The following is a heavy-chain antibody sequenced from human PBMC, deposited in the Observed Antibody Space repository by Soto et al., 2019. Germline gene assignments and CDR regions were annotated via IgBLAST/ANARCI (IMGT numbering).Heavy chain of an antibody. CDR1: GFTFSSYA. D-gene: IGHD2-21*02. V-gene: IGHV3-30-3*01. J-gene: IGHJ4*02. CDR3: ARDLNSVVTFYFDY. Sequence: QVQLVESGGGVVQPGRSLRLSCAASGFTFSSYAIHWVRQAPGKGLEWVAVISYDGSNKYYADSVKGRFTISRDTSKNMLLLQMNSLRAEAAAVYYWARDLNSVVTFYFDYWGQGTLVTVSS. CDR2: ISYDGSNK.